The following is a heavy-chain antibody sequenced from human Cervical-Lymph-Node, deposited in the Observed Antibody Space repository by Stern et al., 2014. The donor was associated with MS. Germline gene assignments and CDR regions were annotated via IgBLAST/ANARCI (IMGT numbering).Heavy chain of an antibody. D-gene: IGHD4-11*01. CDR2: INHSGIT. Sequence: QVQLQQWDAGLLKPSETLSLTCAVYGGSFSGYFWTWIRQPPGKGLEWIGQINHSGITKYNPSLTSRVPISVDTSKNQCSLKLTSVTAADTAMYYCVLSLSLTTRTFDYWGQGALLTVSS. CDR3: VLSLSLTTRTFDY. V-gene: IGHV4-34*01. J-gene: IGHJ4*02. CDR1: GGSFSGYF.